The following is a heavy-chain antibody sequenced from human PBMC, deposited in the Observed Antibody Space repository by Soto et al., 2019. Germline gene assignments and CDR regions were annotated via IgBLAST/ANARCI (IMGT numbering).Heavy chain of an antibody. Sequence: PSETLSLTCAVYGGSFSGYYWSWIRQPPGKGLEWIGEINHSGSTNYNPSLKSRVTISVDTSKNQFSLKLSSVTAADTAVYYCARRSIGYCSGGSCSNFDYWGQGTLVTVSS. D-gene: IGHD2-15*01. V-gene: IGHV4-34*01. CDR1: GGSFSGYY. CDR2: INHSGST. J-gene: IGHJ4*02. CDR3: ARRSIGYCSGGSCSNFDY.